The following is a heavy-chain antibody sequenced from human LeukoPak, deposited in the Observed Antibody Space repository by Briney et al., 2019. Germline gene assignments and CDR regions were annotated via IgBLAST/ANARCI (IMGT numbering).Heavy chain of an antibody. Sequence: SETLSLTCTVSGGSISSYYWSWIRQPPGKGLEWIGYIYYSGSTNYNPSLKSRVTISVDTSKNQFSLKLSSVTAADTAVYYCAREGLYGSGSYSYFDYWGQGTPVTVSS. CDR2: IYYSGST. CDR3: AREGLYGSGSYSYFDY. J-gene: IGHJ4*02. CDR1: GGSISSYY. D-gene: IGHD3-10*01. V-gene: IGHV4-59*01.